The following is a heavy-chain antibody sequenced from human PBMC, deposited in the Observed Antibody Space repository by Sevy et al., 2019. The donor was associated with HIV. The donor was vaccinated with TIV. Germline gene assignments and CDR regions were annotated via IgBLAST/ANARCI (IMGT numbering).Heavy chain of an antibody. CDR1: GFSFARFG. CDR2: ISNDGSGK. CDR3: ARPDCSGGSCHLRY. D-gene: IGHD2-15*01. V-gene: IGHV3-30*03. Sequence: GGSLRLSCAASGFSFARFGMHWVRQAPGKGLEWVALISNDGSGKDYADSVKGRFTISRDNSKNTLYLQMNSLRAEDTAVYYCARPDCSGGSCHLRYWGQGTLVTVSS. J-gene: IGHJ4*02.